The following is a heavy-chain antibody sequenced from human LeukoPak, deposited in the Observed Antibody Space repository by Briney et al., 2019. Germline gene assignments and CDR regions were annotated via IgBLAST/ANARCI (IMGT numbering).Heavy chain of an antibody. D-gene: IGHD1-1*01. V-gene: IGHV3-23*01. Sequence: GGSLRLSCAASGFTFSSYAMSWVRQAPGKGLEWVSAISGSGGSTYYADSVKGRFTISRDNAKYSLYLQMDSLRVEDTAVYYCAKGKRYPDYWGQGTLVTVSS. CDR3: AKGKRYPDY. CDR2: ISGSGGST. J-gene: IGHJ4*02. CDR1: GFTFSSYA.